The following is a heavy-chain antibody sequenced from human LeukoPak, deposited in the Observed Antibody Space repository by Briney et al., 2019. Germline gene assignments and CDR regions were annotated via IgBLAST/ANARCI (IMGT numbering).Heavy chain of an antibody. CDR1: GFTFSSYA. CDR2: ISYDGSNK. J-gene: IGHJ4*02. D-gene: IGHD4-23*01. CDR3: ARETVVTPSDY. V-gene: IGHV3-30*04. Sequence: GGSLRLSCAASGFTFSSYAMHWVRQAPGKGLEWVAVISYDGSNKYYADSVKGRFTISGDNSKNTLYLQMNGLRAEDTAVYYCARETVVTPSDYWGQGTLVTVSS.